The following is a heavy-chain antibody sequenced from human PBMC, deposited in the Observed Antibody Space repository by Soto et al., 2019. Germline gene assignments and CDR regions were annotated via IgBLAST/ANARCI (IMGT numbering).Heavy chain of an antibody. CDR2: INHGGGT. J-gene: IGHJ4*02. Sequence: VHLQQWGGRLLKPSETLSLTCAVSGGSLTGYYWSWIRQTPGKGLQWIGEINHGGGTGYNPSLKSRVTMAVDTARNQVSLKLTSVTAAATGVYYCARVIGVAYSHGTGRDLWGPGSLVSVSA. D-gene: IGHD5-18*01. CDR3: ARVIGVAYSHGTGRDL. CDR1: GGSLTGYY. V-gene: IGHV4-34*01.